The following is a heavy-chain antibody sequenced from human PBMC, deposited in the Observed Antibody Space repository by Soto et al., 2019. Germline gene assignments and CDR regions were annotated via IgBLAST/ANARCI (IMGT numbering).Heavy chain of an antibody. J-gene: IGHJ6*02. CDR2: IYYSGNT. CDR3: ARDRLMATAGTARHYFGLDV. CDR1: GGSIRSGGYC. D-gene: IGHD5-18*01. Sequence: SETLSLTCTVSGGSIRSGGYCWSWVRQNPRRGLEWIGNIYYSGNTYYNPSLKSRLTISVDTSKNQFSLNLSSVTAADTAVYYCARDRLMATAGTARHYFGLDVWGQGTTVTVSS. V-gene: IGHV4-31*03.